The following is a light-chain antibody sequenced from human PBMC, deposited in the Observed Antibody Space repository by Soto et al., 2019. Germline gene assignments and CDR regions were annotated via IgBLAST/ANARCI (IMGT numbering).Light chain of an antibody. CDR2: GAS. CDR3: QQYGSSTT. Sequence: EIVLTQSPGTLSVSPGERATLSCRSSQSVSSSYLAWYQQKPGQAPRLLIYGASSRATGIPDRFSGSGSGTDFTLTIRRLEPEDFAVYYCQQYGSSTTFGQGTKVDIK. V-gene: IGKV3-20*01. CDR1: QSVSSSY. J-gene: IGKJ1*01.